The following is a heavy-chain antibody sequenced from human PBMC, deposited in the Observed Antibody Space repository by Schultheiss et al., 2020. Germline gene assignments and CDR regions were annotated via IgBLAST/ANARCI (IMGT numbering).Heavy chain of an antibody. V-gene: IGHV1-69*04. CDR3: ARGAWRYDILTGSAGVYFDY. CDR1: GYTFTSYY. J-gene: IGHJ4*02. D-gene: IGHD3-9*01. CDR2: IIPILGIA. Sequence: SVKVSCKASGYTFTSYYMHWVRQAPGQGLEWMGRIIPILGIANYAQKFQGRVTITADKSTSTAYMELSSLRSEDTAVYYCARGAWRYDILTGSAGVYFDYWGQGTLVTVSS.